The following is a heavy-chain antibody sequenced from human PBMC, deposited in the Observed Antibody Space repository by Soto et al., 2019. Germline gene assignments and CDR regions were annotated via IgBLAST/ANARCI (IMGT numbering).Heavy chain of an antibody. CDR2: ISGTGSTT. V-gene: IGHV3-11*01. CDR3: ARGGYSGYVIH. D-gene: IGHD5-12*01. Sequence: PGGSLRLSCAASGFTFSDYYMSWIRQAPEKGLEWVSYISGTGSTTYYTDSVKGRFAISRDNAKNSLYLQMSSLRADDTAVYYCARGGYSGYVIHWGQGILVTVSS. J-gene: IGHJ4*02. CDR1: GFTFSDYY.